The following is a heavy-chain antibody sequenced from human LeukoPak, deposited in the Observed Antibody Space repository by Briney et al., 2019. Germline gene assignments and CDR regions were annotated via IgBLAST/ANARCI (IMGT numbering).Heavy chain of an antibody. Sequence: SETLSLTCTVSGGSISSYYWSWIRQPPGKGLEWIGYTYYSGSTNYNPSLKSRVTISADTSKDQFSLKLASVTAADTAVYYCATGYSSTWYYFDYWGQGTLVTVSS. CDR2: TYYSGST. D-gene: IGHD6-13*01. CDR1: GGSISSYY. V-gene: IGHV4-59*01. CDR3: ATGYSSTWYYFDY. J-gene: IGHJ4*02.